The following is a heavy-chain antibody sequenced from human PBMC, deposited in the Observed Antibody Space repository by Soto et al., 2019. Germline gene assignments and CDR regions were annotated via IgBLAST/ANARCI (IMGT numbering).Heavy chain of an antibody. V-gene: IGHV4-30-4*01. CDR1: DGYSSSGDYY. CDR2: IYYSGST. J-gene: IGHJ4*02. Sequence: SLTCSVADGYSSSGDYYWSWKRQPPGKGLEWIGYIYYSGSTYYNPSLKSRVTISVDTSKNQFSLKLSSVTAADTAVYYCACSVRFGDYNFDYWCQGTLVTVSS. CDR3: ACSVRFGDYNFDY. D-gene: IGHD3-10*01.